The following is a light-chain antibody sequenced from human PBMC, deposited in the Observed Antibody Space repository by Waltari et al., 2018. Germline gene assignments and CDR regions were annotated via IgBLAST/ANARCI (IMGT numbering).Light chain of an antibody. J-gene: IGLJ2*01. Sequence: SYVVTQSPSVSVAPGETARITCGGDTIGSKRVHCYQQRPGQAPVLVISYDSDRPSGIPERFSGSNSGNTATLTISWVEAEDEADYYCLVWHSTIDHQGVFGGGTKLTVL. V-gene: IGLV3-21*04. CDR2: YDS. CDR1: TIGSKR. CDR3: LVWHSTIDHQGV.